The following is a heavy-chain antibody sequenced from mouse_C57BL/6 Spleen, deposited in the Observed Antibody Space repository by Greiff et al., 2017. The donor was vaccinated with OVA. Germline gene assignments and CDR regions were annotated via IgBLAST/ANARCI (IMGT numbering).Heavy chain of an antibody. D-gene: IGHD1-1*01. Sequence: VHLVESGAELMKPGASVKLSCKATGYTFTGYWIEWVKQTPGNGLEWIGEILPGSGTTNYTEKFTGKGTFTADTSSNTAYMQLSSLTTEDSAMYYCAYGSSYTCAYWGQGTLVTVSA. V-gene: IGHV1-9*01. CDR2: ILPGSGTT. CDR3: AYGSSYTCAY. CDR1: GYTFTGYW. J-gene: IGHJ3*01.